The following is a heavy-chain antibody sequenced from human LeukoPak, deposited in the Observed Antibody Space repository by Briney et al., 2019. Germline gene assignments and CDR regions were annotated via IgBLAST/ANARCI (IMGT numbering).Heavy chain of an antibody. CDR2: IYYSGTT. CDR1: GGSMSSGTYY. V-gene: IGHV4-39*01. J-gene: IGHJ4*02. Sequence: SETLSLTCTVSGGSMSSGTYYWGWIRQPPGKGLEWIGTIYYSGTTYYNPSLESRVTISIDTSKNQFSLKLSSVTAADTAVYYCASTPLGATRPFDYWGQGTLVTVSS. CDR3: ASTPLGATRPFDY. D-gene: IGHD5-12*01.